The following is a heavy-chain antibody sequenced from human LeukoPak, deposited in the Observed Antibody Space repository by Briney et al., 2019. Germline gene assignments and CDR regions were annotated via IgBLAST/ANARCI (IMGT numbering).Heavy chain of an antibody. Sequence: GASVKVSCKASGYTFTGYYMHWVRQAPGQGLEWMGWINPNSGGTNYAQKFQGRVTMTRDTSISTAYMELSRLRSDDTAVYYCASHSGYDSLNGEDYWGQGTLVTVSS. V-gene: IGHV1-2*02. D-gene: IGHD5-12*01. CDR3: ASHSGYDSLNGEDY. J-gene: IGHJ4*02. CDR1: GYTFTGYY. CDR2: INPNSGGT.